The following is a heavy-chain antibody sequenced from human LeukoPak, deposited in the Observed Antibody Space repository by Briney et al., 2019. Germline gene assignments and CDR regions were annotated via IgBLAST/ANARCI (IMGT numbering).Heavy chain of an antibody. D-gene: IGHD3-10*01. J-gene: IGHJ3*02. Sequence: SETLSLTCTVSGGSISSSSYYWGWIRQPPGKGLEWIGSIYYSGSTYYNPSLKSRVTISVDTSKNQFSLKLSSVTVADTAVYYCARLRSITMVRGVIINDAFDIWGQGTMVTVSS. CDR1: GGSISSSSYY. CDR3: ARLRSITMVRGVIINDAFDI. CDR2: IYYSGST. V-gene: IGHV4-39*01.